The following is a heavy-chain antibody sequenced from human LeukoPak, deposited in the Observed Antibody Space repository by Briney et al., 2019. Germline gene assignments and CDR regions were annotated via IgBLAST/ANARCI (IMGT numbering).Heavy chain of an antibody. Sequence: SETLSLTCAVYGGSFSGYYWSWIRQPPGKGLEWIGEINHSGSTNYNPPLKSRVTISVDTSKNQFSLKLSSVTAADTAVYYCARVRDYGDYTGWGQGTLVTVSS. CDR1: GGSFSGYY. CDR3: ARVRDYGDYTG. CDR2: INHSGST. D-gene: IGHD4-17*01. J-gene: IGHJ4*02. V-gene: IGHV4-34*01.